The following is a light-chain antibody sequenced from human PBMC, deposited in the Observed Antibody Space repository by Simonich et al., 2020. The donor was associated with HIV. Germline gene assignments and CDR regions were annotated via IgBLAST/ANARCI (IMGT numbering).Light chain of an antibody. V-gene: IGLV2-14*02. CDR3: SSYTSSSTLV. J-gene: IGLJ2*01. CDR1: SSDVGSYNL. Sequence: QSALTQPASVSGSPGQSITISCTGTSSDVGSYNLVSWYQQHPGKAPKLMIYDVSQLPSVVSIRFSGSKSGNTASLTISGLQAEDEADYYCSSYTSSSTLVFGGGTKLTVL. CDR2: DVS.